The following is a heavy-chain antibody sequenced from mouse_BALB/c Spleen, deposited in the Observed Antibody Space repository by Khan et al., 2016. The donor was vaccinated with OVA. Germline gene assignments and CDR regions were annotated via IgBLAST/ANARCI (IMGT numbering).Heavy chain of an antibody. CDR3: ADHLTGSFAY. Sequence: EVELVESGGDLVKPGGSLKLSCAASGFTFSSSSMSWVRQTPDKRLEWVASISSGGDYTYYPDSVKGRFTISRDNAKNTLYLQMSDLKSEDTASYYCADHLTGSFAYGCQGTPVTVSA. J-gene: IGHJ3*01. CDR1: GFTFSSSS. CDR2: ISSGGDYT. V-gene: IGHV5-6*01. D-gene: IGHD4-1*01.